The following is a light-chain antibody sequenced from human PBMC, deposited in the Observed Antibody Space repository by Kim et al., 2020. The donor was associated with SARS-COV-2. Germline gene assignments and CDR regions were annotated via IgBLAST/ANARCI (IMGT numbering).Light chain of an antibody. V-gene: IGKV3-20*01. CDR1: QSVSSNY. CDR3: QHYGT. CDR2: GAS. Sequence: TLSLFPGERATLSGRASQSVSSNYLTWYQQKPGQPPRLLIYGASSRATGIPDRFSGSGAGTDFTLTISRLEPEDFAVYYCQHYGTFGQGTKVDIK. J-gene: IGKJ1*01.